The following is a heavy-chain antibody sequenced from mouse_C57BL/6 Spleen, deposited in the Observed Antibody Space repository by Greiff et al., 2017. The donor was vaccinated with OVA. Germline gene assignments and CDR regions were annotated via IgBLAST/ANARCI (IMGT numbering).Heavy chain of an antibody. CDR3: ARVGPFAY. CDR1: GFTFSSYA. Sequence: VQLKESGGGLVKPGGSLKLSCAASGFTFSSYAMSWVRQTPEKRLEWVATISDGGSYTYYPDNVKGRFTISRDNAKNNLYLQMSHLKSEDTAMYYCARVGPFAYWGQGTLVTVSA. J-gene: IGHJ3*01. V-gene: IGHV5-4*01. CDR2: ISDGGSYT.